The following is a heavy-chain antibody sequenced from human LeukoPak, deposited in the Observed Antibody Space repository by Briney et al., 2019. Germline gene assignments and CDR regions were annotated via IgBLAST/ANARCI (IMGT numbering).Heavy chain of an antibody. V-gene: IGHV4-39*07. CDR3: ARVGGRYCSSTSCYGLDY. Sequence: SESLSLTCTVSGGSISSANYYWSWIRQPPGKGLEWIGSIYYSGSTYYNPSLKSRVTISVDTSKNQFSLKLSSVTAADTAVYYCARVGGRYCSSTSCYGLDYWGQGTLVTVSS. J-gene: IGHJ4*02. D-gene: IGHD2-2*01. CDR1: GGSISSANYY. CDR2: IYYSGST.